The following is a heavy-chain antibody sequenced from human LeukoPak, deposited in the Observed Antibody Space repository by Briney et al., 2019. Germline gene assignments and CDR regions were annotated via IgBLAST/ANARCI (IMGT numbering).Heavy chain of an antibody. V-gene: IGHV3-7*01. Sequence: GGSLRLSCAASGFTFSSYWMSWVRQAPGKGLEWVANIKQDGSEKYYVDSVKGRFTISRDNAKNSLYLQMNSLRAVDTAVYYCARDSLLPYSSSSLYYYYGMDVWGQGTTVTVSS. CDR1: GFTFSSYW. CDR3: ARDSLLPYSSSSLYYYYGMDV. D-gene: IGHD6-6*01. J-gene: IGHJ6*02. CDR2: IKQDGSEK.